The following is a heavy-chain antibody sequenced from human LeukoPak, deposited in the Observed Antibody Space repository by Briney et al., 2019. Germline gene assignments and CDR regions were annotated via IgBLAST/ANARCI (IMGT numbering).Heavy chain of an antibody. CDR2: IYYSGST. J-gene: IGHJ6*04. D-gene: IGHD2/OR15-2a*01. CDR1: GGSISSSSYY. Sequence: PSETLSLTCTVSGGSISSSSYYWGWIRQPPGKGLEWIGSIYYSGSTYYNPSLKSRVTISVDTSKNQFSLKLSSVTAADTAVYYCARSFRLDVWGKGTTVTVSS. V-gene: IGHV4-39*01. CDR3: ARSFRLDV.